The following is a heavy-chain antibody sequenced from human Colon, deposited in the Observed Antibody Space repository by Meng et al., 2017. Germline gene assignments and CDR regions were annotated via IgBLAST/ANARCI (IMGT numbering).Heavy chain of an antibody. D-gene: IGHD5-18*01. V-gene: IGHV1-2*06. CDR2: INPNSGGT. CDR3: AREYSYGRYFDY. CDR1: GYTFTGYY. J-gene: IGHJ4*02. Sequence: ASVKVSCKASGYTFTGYYMHWVRQAPGQGLEWMGRINPNSGGTNYAQKFQGRVTMTRDTSTSTAYMELSSLRSDDTAVYYCAREYSYGRYFDYWGQGTLVTVSS.